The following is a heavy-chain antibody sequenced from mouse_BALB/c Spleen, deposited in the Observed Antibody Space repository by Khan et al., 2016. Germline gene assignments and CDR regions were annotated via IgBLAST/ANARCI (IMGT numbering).Heavy chain of an antibody. CDR1: GYTFTNYG. Sequence: QIQLVQSGPELKKPGETVKISCKASGYTFTNYGMNWVKQAPGKGLKWMGWINSNTGEPTYAEELKGRFAFSLDTSASTAYLQINNLKNEDTATYFCARTGDYPYYAMDYWGQGTSVTVSS. V-gene: IGHV9-3*02. D-gene: IGHD2-13*01. CDR3: ARTGDYPYYAMDY. J-gene: IGHJ4*01. CDR2: INSNTGEP.